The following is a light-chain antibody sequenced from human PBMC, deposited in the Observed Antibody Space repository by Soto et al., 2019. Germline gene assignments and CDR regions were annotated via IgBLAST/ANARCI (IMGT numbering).Light chain of an antibody. Sequence: QSALTQPASVSGSPGQSITISCTGTSSDVGGYNYVSWYQQHPGEVPKLLIYEVTTRPSGVANRFSGSKSGNTASLTISGLHAEDEAYYYCSSYTSDMTQVFGGGTKLTVL. J-gene: IGLJ2*01. CDR2: EVT. CDR3: SSYTSDMTQV. CDR1: SSDVGGYNY. V-gene: IGLV2-14*01.